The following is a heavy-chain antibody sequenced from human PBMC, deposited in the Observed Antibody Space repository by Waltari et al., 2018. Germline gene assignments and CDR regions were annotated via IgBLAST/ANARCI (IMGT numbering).Heavy chain of an antibody. CDR3: ARDYKGGGGGYYYYGMDV. CDR1: GGSISSGDYY. D-gene: IGHD2-15*01. Sequence: QVQLQESGPGLVKPSQTLSLTCTVSGGSISSGDYYWSWIRQPPGKGLEWIGYIYYSGSTYYNQSCKIRVTISVDTSKNQFYLKLSSVTAADTAVYYCARDYKGGGGGYYYYGMDVWGQGTTVTVSS. CDR2: IYYSGST. J-gene: IGHJ6*02. V-gene: IGHV4-30-4*08.